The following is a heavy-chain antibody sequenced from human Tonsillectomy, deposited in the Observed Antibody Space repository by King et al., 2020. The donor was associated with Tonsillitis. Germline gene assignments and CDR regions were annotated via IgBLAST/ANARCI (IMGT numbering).Heavy chain of an antibody. V-gene: IGHV3-74*01. D-gene: IGHD6-19*01. Sequence: VQLVESGGDFVQPGGSLRLSCAASGFTFSSYWIHWVRQAPGKGLVWVSRINSDGSGTSYADSVKGRFTISRDNAKNTLYLQMNSLRAEDTAVYYCVRDVRASSGWYNWFDPWGQGTLVTVSS. CDR3: VRDVRASSGWYNWFDP. CDR2: INSDGSGT. J-gene: IGHJ5*02. CDR1: GFTFSSYW.